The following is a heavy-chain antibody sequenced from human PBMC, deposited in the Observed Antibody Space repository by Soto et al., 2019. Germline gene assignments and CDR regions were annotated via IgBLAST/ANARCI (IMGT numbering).Heavy chain of an antibody. CDR3: ARQRTSVVTQAYFDV. Sequence: SEPLSLTCTVTGGTLSSRRYYWGWIRQPPGKGLEWIGSIYYSGSTYNNPSLRSRVSMSIDTSKDQFSLKLKSVTAADTALYFCARQRTSVVTQAYFDVWGPGYLVTVSS. CDR2: IYYSGST. J-gene: IGHJ4*02. CDR1: GGTLSSRRYY. V-gene: IGHV4-39*01. D-gene: IGHD2-21*02.